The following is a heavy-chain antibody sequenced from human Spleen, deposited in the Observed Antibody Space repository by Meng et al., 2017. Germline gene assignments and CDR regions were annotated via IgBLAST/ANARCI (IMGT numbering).Heavy chain of an antibody. CDR2: IGHSGFT. D-gene: IGHD6-19*01. V-gene: IGHV4-39*01. CDR1: VGSIRTSGYY. CDR3: VRSSAWVRTGFDP. J-gene: IGHJ5*02. Sequence: QPQLQESGPGLVRPCEALSRTCSVSVGSIRTSGYYCGWLRQPPGKGLEWIGSIGHSGFTYYTPSLKSRVTVSIDTSRNQFSLWLTSVTAADTAVYYCVRSSAWVRTGFDPWGQGTLVTVSS.